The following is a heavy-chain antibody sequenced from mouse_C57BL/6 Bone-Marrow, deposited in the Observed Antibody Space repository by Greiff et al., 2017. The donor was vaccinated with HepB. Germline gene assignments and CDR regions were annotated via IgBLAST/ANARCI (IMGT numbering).Heavy chain of an antibody. V-gene: IGHV2-6*01. D-gene: IGHD1-1*01. CDR1: GFSLTSYG. CDR3: AINYYGRSSFDY. CDR2: IWGVGST. J-gene: IGHJ3*01. Sequence: VNVVESGPGLVAPSQSLSITCTVSGFSLTSYGVDWVRQSPGKGLEWLGVIWGVGSTNYNSALKSRLSISKDNSKSQVFLKMNSRQTDDTDMYYCAINYYGRSSFDYWGQGTLVTVSA.